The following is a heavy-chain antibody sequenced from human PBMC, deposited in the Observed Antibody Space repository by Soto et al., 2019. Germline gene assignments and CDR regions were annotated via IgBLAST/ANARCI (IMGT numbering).Heavy chain of an antibody. D-gene: IGHD6-19*01. CDR2: IKSKTDGGTT. CDR1: GFTFSNAW. V-gene: IGHV3-15*07. Sequence: GGSLRLSCAASGFTFSNAWMNWVRQAPGKGLEWVGRIKSKTDGGTTDYAAPVKGRFTISRDDSKNTLYLQMNSLKTEDTAVYYCTTDAIAEAVWTQIDYWGQGTLVTVSS. CDR3: TTDAIAEAVWTQIDY. J-gene: IGHJ4*02.